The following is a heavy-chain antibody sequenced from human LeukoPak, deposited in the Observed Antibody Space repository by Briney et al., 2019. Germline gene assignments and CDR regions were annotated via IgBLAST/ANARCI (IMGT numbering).Heavy chain of an antibody. CDR2: INHGGSNI. V-gene: IGHV3-48*03. D-gene: IGHD3-10*01. CDR1: GFTFSSYE. J-gene: IGHJ6*02. CDR3: ERYTGSGSYYNFFCYYGMDV. Sequence: GGSLRLSCAASGFTFSSYEMSWVRHAPGKGLEWVSHINHGGSNIYYADSVKGRFTISRDNAKNSLYLQMNSLRAVDTDVYYCERYTGSGSYYNFFCYYGMDVWGQGTTVTVSS.